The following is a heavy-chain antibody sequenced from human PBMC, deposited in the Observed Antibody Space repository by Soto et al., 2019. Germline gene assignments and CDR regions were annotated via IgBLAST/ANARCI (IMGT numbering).Heavy chain of an antibody. V-gene: IGHV3-23*01. J-gene: IGHJ4*03. CDR2: INGRGDDT. D-gene: IGHD3-16*01. CDR3: AKKEEYDYVWVKSPLD. CDR1: GITFSGYA. Sequence: QPGGSLRLSCAASGITFSGYAMSWVRQAPGKGLEWVSSINGRGDDTFYADSVKGRFTISRDNSKNTLYLQMNSLRAEDTALYYCAKKEEYDYVWVKSPLDWGQGTLVTVSS.